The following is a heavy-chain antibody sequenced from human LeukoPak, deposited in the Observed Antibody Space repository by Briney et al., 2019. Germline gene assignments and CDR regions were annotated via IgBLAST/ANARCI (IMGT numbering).Heavy chain of an antibody. CDR2: IKQDGSEK. Sequence: GTLSLTCAVSGGSISSSNWWSWVRQPPGKGLEWVANIKQDGSEKYYVDSVKGRFTISRDNAKNSLYLQMNSLRAEDTAVYYCAREGGIAARPGWFDPWGQGTLVTVSS. J-gene: IGHJ5*02. CDR3: AREGGIAARPGWFDP. V-gene: IGHV3-7*01. D-gene: IGHD6-6*01. CDR1: GGSISSSNW.